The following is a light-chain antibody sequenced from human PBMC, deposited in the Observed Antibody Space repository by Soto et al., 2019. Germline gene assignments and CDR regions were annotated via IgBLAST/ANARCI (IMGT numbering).Light chain of an antibody. V-gene: IGKV3-20*01. Sequence: EIVLTQSPGTLSLSPGERATLSCRASESVSDNYLAWYQQRSGQAPRLVIYGASSRASAVPDRFSGSGSGADFTLTISRLEPEDFAVYYCQQYNNWPPHTFGQGTKLEI. CDR2: GAS. CDR1: ESVSDNY. J-gene: IGKJ2*01. CDR3: QQYNNWPPHT.